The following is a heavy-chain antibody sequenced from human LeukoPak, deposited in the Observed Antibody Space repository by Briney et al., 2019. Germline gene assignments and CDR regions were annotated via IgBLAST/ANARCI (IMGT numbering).Heavy chain of an antibody. CDR1: GGSFSGYY. J-gene: IGHJ5*02. D-gene: IGHD3-3*01. V-gene: IGHV4-34*01. CDR2: INHSGST. Sequence: SETLSLTCAVYGGSFSGYYWRWIRQPPGKGLEWIGEINHSGSTNYNPSLKSRVTISVDTSKNQFSLKLSSVTAADTAVYYCARGLLGLEWLTANWFDPWGQGTLVTVSS. CDR3: ARGLLGLEWLTANWFDP.